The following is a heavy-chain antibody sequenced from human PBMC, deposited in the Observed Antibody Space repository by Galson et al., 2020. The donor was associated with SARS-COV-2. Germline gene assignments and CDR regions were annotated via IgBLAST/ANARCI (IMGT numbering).Heavy chain of an antibody. V-gene: IGHV3-48*04. CDR1: GFSFEKYS. D-gene: IGHD6-6*01. CDR3: ATDGVGARPGDVFDI. Sequence: GESLKISCAASGFSFEKYSMNWVRQAPGKGLEWISYIFIGGTTYYADSVKGRFIVSRDDAKNSLYLEMNSLRAEDTAVYFCATDGVGARPGDVFDIWGQGTKVTVSS. CDR2: IFIGGTT. J-gene: IGHJ3*02.